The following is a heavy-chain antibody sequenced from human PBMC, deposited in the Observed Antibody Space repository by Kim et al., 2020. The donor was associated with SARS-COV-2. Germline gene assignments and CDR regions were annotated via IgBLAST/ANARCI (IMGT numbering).Heavy chain of an antibody. CDR3: ARAIHFSSIVATMGGLKFDP. CDR2: TYYRSKWYN. CDR1: GDSVSSNSAA. Sequence: SQTLSLTCAISGDSVSSNSAAWNWIRQSPSRGLEWLGRTYYRSKWYNDYAVSVKSRITINPDTSKNQFSLQLNSVTPEDTAVYYCARAIHFSSIVATMGGLKFDPWGQGTLVTVSS. J-gene: IGHJ5*02. V-gene: IGHV6-1*01. D-gene: IGHD5-12*01.